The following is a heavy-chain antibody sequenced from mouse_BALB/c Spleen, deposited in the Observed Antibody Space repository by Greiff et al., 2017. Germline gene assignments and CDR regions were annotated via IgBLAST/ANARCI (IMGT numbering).Heavy chain of an antibody. V-gene: IGHV14-3*02. CDR1: GFTINDTY. J-gene: IGHJ3*01. Sequence: EVQLVESGAELVKPGASVKLSCTASGFTINDTYMHWVKQRPEQGLEWIGRIDPANGNTKYDPKFQGQATITADTSSNTAYLQLSSLTSEDTAVYYCVYGYDEEVWFAYWGQGTLVTVSA. CDR3: VYGYDEEVWFAY. CDR2: IDPANGNT. D-gene: IGHD2-2*01.